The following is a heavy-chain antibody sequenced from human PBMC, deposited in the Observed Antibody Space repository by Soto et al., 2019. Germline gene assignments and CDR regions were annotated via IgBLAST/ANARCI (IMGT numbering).Heavy chain of an antibody. CDR2: IIPIFGTA. J-gene: IGHJ6*02. V-gene: IGHV1-69*13. CDR1: GGTFRSYA. CDR3: VRGGIVVVPAAYYYYGMDV. Sequence: VASVKVSCKASGGTFRSYAISWVRQAPGQGLEWMGGIIPIFGTANYAQKFQGRVTNTADESTSTAYMELSSLRSEDTAVYYCVRGGIVVVPAAYYYYGMDVWGQGTTVTVSS. D-gene: IGHD2-2*01.